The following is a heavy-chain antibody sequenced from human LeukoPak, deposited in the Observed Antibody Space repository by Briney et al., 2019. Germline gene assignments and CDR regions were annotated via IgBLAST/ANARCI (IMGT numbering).Heavy chain of an antibody. V-gene: IGHV3-74*01. D-gene: IGHD1-7*01. Sequence: GGSLRLSCAGSGFTFSSYWMHWVRQAPGKGLVWISRIKRDGSTTNYADSVMGRFTISRDNAKNSLYLQMNSLRAEDTAVYYCARDNNWNYDYWGQGTLVTVSS. J-gene: IGHJ4*02. CDR1: GFTFSSYW. CDR3: ARDNNWNYDY. CDR2: IKRDGSTT.